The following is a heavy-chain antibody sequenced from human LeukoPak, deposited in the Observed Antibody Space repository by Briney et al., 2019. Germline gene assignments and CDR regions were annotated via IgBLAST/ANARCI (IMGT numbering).Heavy chain of an antibody. CDR1: GGSISSGGHY. CDR2: VYYTGST. D-gene: IGHD1-14*01. CDR3: ASNNRSSYYYGMDV. Sequence: SETLSLTCSVSGGSISSGGHYWSWIRQHPGKGLEWIGYVYYTGSTNYNPSLKSRVTMSVDTSKNQFSLKLSSVTAADTAVYYCASNNRSSYYYGMDVWGQGTTVTVSS. V-gene: IGHV4-61*08. J-gene: IGHJ6*02.